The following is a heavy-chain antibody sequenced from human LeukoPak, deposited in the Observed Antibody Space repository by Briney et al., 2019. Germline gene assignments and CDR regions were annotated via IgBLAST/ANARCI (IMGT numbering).Heavy chain of an antibody. CDR1: GFTFSSYA. CDR3: AREGGAHYGSGSYRQPYFFDY. Sequence: TGGALRLSCADSGFTFSSYAMHWVRQAQGKGVGWVAVISYDGKNKYYEDSVKGRITISRDNSKNTLYLQMNSLKTEDTAVYYCAREGGAHYGSGSYRQPYFFDYWGQGTLVTVSS. D-gene: IGHD3-10*01. CDR2: ISYDGKNK. V-gene: IGHV3-30*04. J-gene: IGHJ4*02.